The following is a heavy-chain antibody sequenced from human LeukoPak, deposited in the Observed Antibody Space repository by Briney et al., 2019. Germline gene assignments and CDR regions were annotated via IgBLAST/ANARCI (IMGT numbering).Heavy chain of an antibody. CDR3: AKASVAIPQYCNS. V-gene: IGHV3-23*01. CDR2: ISGTGSST. J-gene: IGHJ5*02. CDR1: GFTFGNYA. D-gene: IGHD2-2*02. Sequence: GGSLRLSCEASGFTFGNYAMNWVRQAPGKGLEWVSTISGTGSSTYYADSAKGRFTISRDNSTDTLFLQLNSLTAADTAMYFCAKASVAIPQYCNSWGQGTLVTVSS.